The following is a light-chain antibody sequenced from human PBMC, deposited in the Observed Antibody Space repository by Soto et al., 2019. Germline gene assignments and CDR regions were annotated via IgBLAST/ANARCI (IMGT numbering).Light chain of an antibody. CDR1: ASNIGNNS. J-gene: IGLJ1*01. CDR3: GTWDTSLPACV. Sequence: QSVLAQPPSVSAAPGQRVTISCSGSASNIGNNSVSWYQQLPGAAPKLLIYDDNNRPSGIPDRFSGSKSGTSATLGITGLQTGDAADYYCGTWDTSLPACVFGPGTKVTVL. CDR2: DDN. V-gene: IGLV1-51*01.